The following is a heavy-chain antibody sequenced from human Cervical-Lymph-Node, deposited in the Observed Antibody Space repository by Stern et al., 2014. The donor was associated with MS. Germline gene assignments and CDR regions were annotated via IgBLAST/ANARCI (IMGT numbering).Heavy chain of an antibody. CDR3: TRAVGGVGRE. CDR1: GYTFTNYY. D-gene: IGHD3-16*01. CDR2: INPNGSVT. J-gene: IGHJ4*02. Sequence: QVQLVESGPEVKKPGASVMVSCKTSGYTFTNYYIHWVRQAHGQGLEWMGIINPNGSVTASAQKFQGRLTMTRETSTTTVYMRLITLTSEDTAMYYCTRAVGGVGREWGQGTLVFVSS. V-gene: IGHV1-46*01.